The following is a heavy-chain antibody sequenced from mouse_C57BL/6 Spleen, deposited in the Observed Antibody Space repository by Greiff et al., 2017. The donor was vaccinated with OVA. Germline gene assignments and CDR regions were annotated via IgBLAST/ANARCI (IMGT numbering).Heavy chain of an antibody. CDR1: GYAFSSYW. Sequence: VQLQQSGAELVKPGASVKISCKASGYAFSSYWMNWVKQRPGKGLEWIGQIYPGVGDTTYNGKFKGKATLTEDKSSSTAYMQLSSLTSDDSAVYFCAREKSYDYDPWFAYWGQGTLVTVSA. V-gene: IGHV1-80*01. CDR2: IYPGVGDT. D-gene: IGHD2-4*01. J-gene: IGHJ3*01. CDR3: AREKSYDYDPWFAY.